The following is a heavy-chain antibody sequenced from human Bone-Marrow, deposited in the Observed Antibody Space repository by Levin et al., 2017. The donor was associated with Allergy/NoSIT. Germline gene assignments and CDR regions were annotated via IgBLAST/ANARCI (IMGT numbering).Heavy chain of an antibody. D-gene: IGHD2-2*01. Sequence: GESLKISCQASGYSFTSHCIGWVRQMPGKGLEWMGVIDPGDSNSKYSPSFQGHVTISVDRSVNTAYLQWNSLKASDTAIYYCAVRYSWDSKTSFASLYSWGQGTLVIVSS. J-gene: IGHJ4*02. CDR2: IDPGDSNS. CDR1: GYSFTSHC. V-gene: IGHV5-51*01. CDR3: AVRYSWDSKTSFASLYS.